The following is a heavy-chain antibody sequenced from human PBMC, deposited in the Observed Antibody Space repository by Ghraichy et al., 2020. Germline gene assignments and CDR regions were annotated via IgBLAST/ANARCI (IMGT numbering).Heavy chain of an antibody. J-gene: IGHJ4*02. D-gene: IGHD1-26*01. CDR2: ISGSGLST. CDR3: AKDLSWPGGSDF. V-gene: IGHV3-23*01. CDR1: GVTLNNYV. Sequence: GGSLRLSCAASGVTLNNYVVSWVRQAPGKGLEWVAYISGSGLSTYYGDSVRGRFSISRDNSKNTLYLQMNSLRAEDTAVYYCAKDLSWPGGSDFWGPGTLVTVSS.